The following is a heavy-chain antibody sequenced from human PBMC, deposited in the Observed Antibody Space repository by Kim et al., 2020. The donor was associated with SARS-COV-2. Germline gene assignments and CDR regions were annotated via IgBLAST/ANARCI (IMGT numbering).Heavy chain of an antibody. CDR3: ARAYEQQVVVDSFD. V-gene: IGHV1-2*02. CDR1: GYTFTSYA. D-gene: IGHD6-13*01. Sequence: ASVKVSCKASGYTFTSYAMNWVRQAPGQGLEWMGWINPNTGNTNYAQKFQGRVTMTTDTSISTAYMELSSLRSDDTAVYYCARAYEQQVVVDSFD. J-gene: IGHJ5*01. CDR2: INPNTGNT.